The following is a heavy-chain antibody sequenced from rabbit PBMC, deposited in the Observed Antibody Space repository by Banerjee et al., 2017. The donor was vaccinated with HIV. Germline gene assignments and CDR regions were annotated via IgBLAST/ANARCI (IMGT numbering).Heavy chain of an antibody. CDR2: INTLGSA. CDR3: ARDTSGWGLYFDL. J-gene: IGHJ4*01. D-gene: IGHD4-1*01. Sequence: QEQLKETGGGLVQPEGSLTLTCKASGFDISNYNMQWVRQSPGKGLESIGFINTLGSAYYASWAKGRFTISKTSSTTVTLQMTSLTAADTATYFCARDTSGWGLYFDLWGPGTLVTVS. CDR1: GFDISNYNM. V-gene: IGHV1S45*01.